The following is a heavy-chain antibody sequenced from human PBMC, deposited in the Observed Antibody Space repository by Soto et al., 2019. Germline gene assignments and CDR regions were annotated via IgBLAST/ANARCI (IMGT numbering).Heavy chain of an antibody. CDR2: IWYDGSND. V-gene: IGHV3-33*01. D-gene: IGHD5-18*01. CDR3: GRGYNYADY. Sequence: PGGSLRLSCAASGFSFSTYGMQWVRQARGKGLEWVAEIWYDGSNDFYSDSVKGRFTISRDNAKNTLFLQMNSLRAEDTAMYYCGRGYNYADYWGQGTQVTVSS. J-gene: IGHJ4*02. CDR1: GFSFSTYG.